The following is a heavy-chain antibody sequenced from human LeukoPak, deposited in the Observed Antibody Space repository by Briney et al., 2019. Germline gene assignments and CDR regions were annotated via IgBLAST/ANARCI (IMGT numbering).Heavy chain of an antibody. CDR1: GDSISSYY. CDR2: IYYSGTT. Sequence: SETLSLTCTVSGDSISSYYWSWIRQPPGKGLEWIGYIYYSGTTNYNPSLKSRVTISVDTSKNQFSLKLSSVTAADTAVYYCARAPRYCSSTSCYYYYGMDVWGQGTTVTVSS. V-gene: IGHV4-59*01. J-gene: IGHJ6*02. CDR3: ARAPRYCSSTSCYYYYGMDV. D-gene: IGHD2-2*01.